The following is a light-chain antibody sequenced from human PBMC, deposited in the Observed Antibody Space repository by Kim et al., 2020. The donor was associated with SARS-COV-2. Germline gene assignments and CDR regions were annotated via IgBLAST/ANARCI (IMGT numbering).Light chain of an antibody. J-gene: IGLJ2*01. CDR2: DVS. V-gene: IGLV2-8*01. Sequence: QSALTQPPSASGSLGQSVTISCTGTSSDIGGYNYVSWYQQHPGKAPRLLISDVSQRPSGVPARFSGSKSGNTASLTVSGLQADDEATYYCSSYSGIRNFGVFGEGPQLTVL. CDR3: SSYSGIRNFGV. CDR1: SSDIGGYNY.